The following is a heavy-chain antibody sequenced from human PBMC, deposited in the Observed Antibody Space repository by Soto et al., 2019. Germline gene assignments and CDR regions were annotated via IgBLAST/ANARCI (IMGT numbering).Heavy chain of an antibody. CDR2: TYPGDSDT. D-gene: IGHD1-26*01. CDR3: AAYSGSFYYGMDV. J-gene: IGHJ6*02. Sequence: GESLKISCKASGYSFTSYWIGWVRQMPGKGLEWMGITYPGDSDTRYSPSFQGQVTISADKSISTAYLQWSSLKASDTAMYYCAAYSGSFYYGMDVWGQGTTVTVSS. CDR1: GYSFTSYW. V-gene: IGHV5-51*03.